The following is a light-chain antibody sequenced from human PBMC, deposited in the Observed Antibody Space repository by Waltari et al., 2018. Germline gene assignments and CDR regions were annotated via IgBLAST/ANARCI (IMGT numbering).Light chain of an antibody. Sequence: QSVLTQPPSATGSPGQPVTISCTGTNSDVGAKNYGSWYQQPPGKVPKPLIYEVTKRPSGVPDRFSGSRSGNTASLTVSGLQADDEADYYCSSYAHNNHFVFGTGTKVTVL. V-gene: IGLV2-8*01. CDR1: NSDVGAKNY. CDR3: SSYAHNNHFV. CDR2: EVT. J-gene: IGLJ1*01.